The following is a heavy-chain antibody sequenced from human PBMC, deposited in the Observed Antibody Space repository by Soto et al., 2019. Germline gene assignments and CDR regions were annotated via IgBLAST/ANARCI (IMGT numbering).Heavy chain of an antibody. D-gene: IGHD6-6*01. CDR2: IYYSGST. Sequence: SETLSLTCTVSGGSISSGGYYWSWIRQHPGKGLEWIGYIYYSGSTYYNPSLKSRVTISVDTSKNQFSLKLSSVTAADTAVYYCARVGGTITQLVYAFDIWGQGTMVTVSS. CDR1: GGSISSGGYY. CDR3: ARVGGTITQLVYAFDI. V-gene: IGHV4-31*03. J-gene: IGHJ3*02.